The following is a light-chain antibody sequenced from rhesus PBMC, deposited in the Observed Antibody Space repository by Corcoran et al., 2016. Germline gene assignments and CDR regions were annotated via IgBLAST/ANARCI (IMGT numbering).Light chain of an antibody. Sequence: DIQLTQSPSSLSASVGDRVTITCRASQGISSYLAWYQQKSGKGPKLLIYDASNLQSGVPSRFSGSGSGTQFTLTSSSLQPEDFATYYCQQRNTYPLTFGGGTKVEIK. CDR2: DAS. CDR3: QQRNTYPLT. CDR1: QGISSY. V-gene: IGKV1-38*01. J-gene: IGKJ4*01.